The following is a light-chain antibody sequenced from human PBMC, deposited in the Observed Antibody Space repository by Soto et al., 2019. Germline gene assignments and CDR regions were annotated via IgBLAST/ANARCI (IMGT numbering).Light chain of an antibody. J-gene: IGKJ1*01. Sequence: EIVLTQSPGTLSLSPGERATLSCRASQSVSSSYLAWYQQKPGQAPRLLIYGASSRATGIPERFSGSGSGXXXXXTISRLEPEXXAVYYCQQYGSSPWTFGQGTKVEIK. CDR3: QQYGSSPWT. CDR2: GAS. CDR1: QSVSSSY. V-gene: IGKV3-20*01.